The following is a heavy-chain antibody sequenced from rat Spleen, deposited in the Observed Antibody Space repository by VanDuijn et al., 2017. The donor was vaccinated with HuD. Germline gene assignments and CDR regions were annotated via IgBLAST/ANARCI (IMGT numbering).Heavy chain of an antibody. V-gene: IGHV2-32*01. J-gene: IGHJ1*01. D-gene: IGHD5-1*01. CDR2: MWSDGDT. Sequence: VQLKESGPGLVQPSQTLSLTCSVSGFSLTSYHVHWVRQPPGKGLEWMGVMWSDGDTSYNSALKSRLSISRDTSKSQVFLKMSSLQTEDTATYYCARDWEEWYFDFWGPGTMVTVSS. CDR3: ARDWEEWYFDF. CDR1: GFSLTSYH.